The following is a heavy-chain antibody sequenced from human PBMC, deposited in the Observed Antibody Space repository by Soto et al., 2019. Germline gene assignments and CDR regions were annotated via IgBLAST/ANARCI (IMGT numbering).Heavy chain of an antibody. D-gene: IGHD4-17*01. V-gene: IGHV4-34*01. CDR3: ARDRTTTVTTAFDY. CDR1: GGSFSGYY. Sequence: SETLSLTCAVYGGSFSGYYWSWIRQPPGKGLEWIGEINHSGSTNYNPSLKSRVTISVDTSKNQFSLKLSSVTAADTAVYYCARDRTTTVTTAFDYWGQGTLVTVSS. J-gene: IGHJ4*02. CDR2: INHSGST.